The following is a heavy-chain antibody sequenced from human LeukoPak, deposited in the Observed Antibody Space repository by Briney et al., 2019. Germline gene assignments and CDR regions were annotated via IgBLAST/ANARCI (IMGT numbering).Heavy chain of an antibody. V-gene: IGHV2-5*02. D-gene: IGHD3-22*01. CDR2: IYWDDDK. Sequence: SGPTLVKPTQTLTLTCTFSGLSLSTSGVGVGWIRQPPGKALEWLALIYWDDDKRYSPSLKSRLTITKDTSKNQVVLTMTNVDPVDTATYYCAHTSSGYYYDSYWGQGTLVTVSS. CDR1: GLSLSTSGVG. J-gene: IGHJ4*02. CDR3: AHTSSGYYYDSY.